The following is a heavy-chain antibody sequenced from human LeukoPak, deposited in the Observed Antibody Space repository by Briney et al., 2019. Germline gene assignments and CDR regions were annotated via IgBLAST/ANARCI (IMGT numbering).Heavy chain of an antibody. J-gene: IGHJ5*02. CDR1: GGSFSGYY. CDR2: IYHSGST. CDR3: VVVPAANWFDP. V-gene: IGHV4-34*03. D-gene: IGHD2-2*01. Sequence: SETLSLTCAVYGGSFSGYYWSWVRQPPGKGLEWIGEIYHSGSTNYNPSLKSRVTISVDKSKNQFSLKLSSVTAADTAVYYCVVVPAANWFDPWGQGTLVTVSS.